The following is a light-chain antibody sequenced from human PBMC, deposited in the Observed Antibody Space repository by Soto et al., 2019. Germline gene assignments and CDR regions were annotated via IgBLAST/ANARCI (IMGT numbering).Light chain of an antibody. CDR1: QTIGSY. V-gene: IGKV3-11*01. Sequence: EIVLTQSPATLSLSPGERATLSCRASQTIGSYLAWYQQKPGQAPRLLIYTASNRAAGVPARFSGSGSGTDFTLTVSSLEPEDFAVYYCQQYGVSPTFGGGTKVEIK. CDR2: TAS. J-gene: IGKJ4*01. CDR3: QQYGVSPT.